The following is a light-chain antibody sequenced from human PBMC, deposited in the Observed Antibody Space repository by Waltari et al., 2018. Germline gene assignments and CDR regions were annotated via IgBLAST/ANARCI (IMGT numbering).Light chain of an antibody. CDR1: HGTSNY. J-gene: IGKJ1*01. CDR2: AAS. CDR3: QQLNSYQWT. V-gene: IGKV1-9*01. Sequence: SQLTQSPSSLSASVGARVTITCRPSHGTSNYLAWYQQKPGNAPKLLIFAASTLQSGGPARCISSGSWTDFTLTIISLQPEDFATYYCQQLNSYQWTFGQGTKVEIK.